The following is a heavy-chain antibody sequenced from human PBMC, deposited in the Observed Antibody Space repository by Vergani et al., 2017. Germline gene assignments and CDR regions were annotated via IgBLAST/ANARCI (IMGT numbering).Heavy chain of an antibody. D-gene: IGHD6-19*01. V-gene: IGHV4-39*01. CDR2: IYYSGST. CDR3: ARHGGYSGGWYEKPKPHYYYYGMDV. CDR1: GGSISSSSYY. Sequence: QLQLQESGPGLVKPSETLSLTCTVSGGSISSSSYYWGWIRQPPGKGLEWIGSIYYSGSTYYNPSLKSRVTISVDTSKNQFSLKLSSVTAADTAVYYCARHGGYSGGWYEKPKPHYYYYGMDVWGQGTTVTVSS. J-gene: IGHJ6*02.